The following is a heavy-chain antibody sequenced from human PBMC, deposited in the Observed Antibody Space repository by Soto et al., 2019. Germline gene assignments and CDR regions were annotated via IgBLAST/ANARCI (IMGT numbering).Heavy chain of an antibody. CDR1: GYTFTSYD. J-gene: IGHJ6*02. CDR3: ASAIVLVPAAKRYYYYGMDV. D-gene: IGHD2-2*01. Sequence: QVQLVQSGAEVKKPGASVKVSCKASGYTFTSYDINWVRQATGQGLEWMGWMNPNSGNTGYAQKFQGRVTMTRNTSISTAYMELSSLRSEDTAVYYCASAIVLVPAAKRYYYYGMDVWGQGTTVTVSS. CDR2: MNPNSGNT. V-gene: IGHV1-8*01.